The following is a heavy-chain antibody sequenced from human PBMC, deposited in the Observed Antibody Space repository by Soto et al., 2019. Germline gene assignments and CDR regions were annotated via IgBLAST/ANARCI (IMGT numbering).Heavy chain of an antibody. CDR3: ARAGKPLSSSPTDY. J-gene: IGHJ4*02. V-gene: IGHV4-34*01. Sequence: SETLSLTCAVYGGSFSGYYWSWIRQPPGKGLEWIGEINHSGSTNYNPSLKSRVTISVDTSKNQFSLKLSSVTAADTAVYYCARAGKPLSSSPTDYWGQGTLVTVSS. CDR2: INHSGST. CDR1: GGSFSGYY. D-gene: IGHD6-6*01.